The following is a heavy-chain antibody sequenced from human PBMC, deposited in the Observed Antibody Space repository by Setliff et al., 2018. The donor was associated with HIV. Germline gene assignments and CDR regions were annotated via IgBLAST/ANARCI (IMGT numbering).Heavy chain of an antibody. CDR3: ARGITMVRGPEENWFDP. D-gene: IGHD3-10*01. Sequence: SVKVSCKASGGTFSSYAISWVRQAPGQGLEWTGGIIPIFGTANYAQKFQGRVTITTDESTSTAYMELSSLRSEDTAVYYCARGITMVRGPEENWFDPWGQGTLVTVSS. CDR2: IIPIFGTA. J-gene: IGHJ5*02. CDR1: GGTFSSYA. V-gene: IGHV1-69*05.